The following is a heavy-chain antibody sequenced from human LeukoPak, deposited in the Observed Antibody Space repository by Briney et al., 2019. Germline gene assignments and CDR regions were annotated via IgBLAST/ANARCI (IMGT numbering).Heavy chain of an antibody. J-gene: IGHJ4*02. Sequence: SETLSLTCTVSGYSISSGYYWGWIRQPPGKGLEFIGHIYYTGSTYYNPSLKSRVTISVDTSKSQFSLRLSSVTAADTAVYYCARLAGDYFDYWGQGTLVTVSS. CDR3: ARLAGDYFDY. V-gene: IGHV4-38-2*02. CDR2: IYYTGST. D-gene: IGHD6-19*01. CDR1: GYSISSGYY.